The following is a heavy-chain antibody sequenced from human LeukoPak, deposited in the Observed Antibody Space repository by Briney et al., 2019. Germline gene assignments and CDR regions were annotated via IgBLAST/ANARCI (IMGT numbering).Heavy chain of an antibody. V-gene: IGHV3-23*01. J-gene: IGHJ3*02. CDR2: ISGSGGRT. Sequence: PGGSLRLSCAASGFTFSNYATSWVRQAPGKGLQWVSAISGSGGRTYYADSVKGRFTISRDNSKNTLYLQMNSLRDEDTAVYYCALNGREIPSGAFDIWGQGTVVTVSS. CDR1: GFTFSNYA. CDR3: ALNGREIPSGAFDI. D-gene: IGHD3-16*02.